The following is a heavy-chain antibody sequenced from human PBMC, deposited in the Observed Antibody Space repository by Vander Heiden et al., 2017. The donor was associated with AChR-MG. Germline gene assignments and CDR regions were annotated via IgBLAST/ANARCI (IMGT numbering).Heavy chain of an antibody. D-gene: IGHD3-9*01. CDR3: TTDYDILTGYSRDAFDI. CDR1: GFTFSNAW. Sequence: EVQLVESGGGLVKPGGSLRLPCAASGFTFSNAWMSWVRQAPGKGLEWVGRIKSKTDGGTTDYAAPVKGRFTISRDDSKNTLYLQMNSLKTEDTAVYYCTTDYDILTGYSRDAFDIWGQGTMVTVSS. J-gene: IGHJ3*02. V-gene: IGHV3-15*01. CDR2: IKSKTDGGTT.